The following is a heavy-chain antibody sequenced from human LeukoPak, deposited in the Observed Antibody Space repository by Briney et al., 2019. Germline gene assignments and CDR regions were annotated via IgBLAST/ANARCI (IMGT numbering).Heavy chain of an antibody. CDR1: GFTFSSYG. D-gene: IGHD3-10*01. CDR2: IWYDGSNK. Sequence: GGSLRLSCAASGFTFSSYGMHWVRQAPGKGLEWVAIIWYDGSNKYYVDSVKGRFTISRDNSKSTLFLQMNSLRAEDTAVYYCARDIGNSGSPPDCWGQGTLVTVSS. CDR3: ARDIGNSGSPPDC. J-gene: IGHJ4*02. V-gene: IGHV3-33*01.